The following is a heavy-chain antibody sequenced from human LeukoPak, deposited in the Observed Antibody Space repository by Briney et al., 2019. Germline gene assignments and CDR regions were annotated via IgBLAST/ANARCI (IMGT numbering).Heavy chain of an antibody. CDR2: ISSSSSTI. CDR3: ARMPNYYDSSGYNRAPGG. CDR1: GFTFSSYS. J-gene: IGHJ3*01. D-gene: IGHD3-22*01. Sequence: PGGSLRLSCAASGFTFSSYSMNWVRQAPGKGLEWVSYISSSSSTIYYADSVKGRFTISRDNAKNSLYLQMNSLRAEDTAVYYCARMPNYYDSSGYNRAPGGWGQGTMVTVSS. V-gene: IGHV3-48*01.